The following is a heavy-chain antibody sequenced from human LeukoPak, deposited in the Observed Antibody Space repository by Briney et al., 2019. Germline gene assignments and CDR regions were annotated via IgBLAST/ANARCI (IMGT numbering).Heavy chain of an antibody. CDR2: MNPNNGNT. J-gene: IGHJ5*02. CDR1: GFTFTSYD. CDR3: VRDGEGVAISVNYWFDP. Sequence: ASVKVSCKASGFTFTSYDINWVRQASGQGLEWMGWMNPNNGNTGYAQKFQGRVTMTRDTSISTAYMELRGLRPDDTAVYYCVRDGEGVAISVNYWFDPWGQGTLVTVSS. V-gene: IGHV1-8*01. D-gene: IGHD3-10*01.